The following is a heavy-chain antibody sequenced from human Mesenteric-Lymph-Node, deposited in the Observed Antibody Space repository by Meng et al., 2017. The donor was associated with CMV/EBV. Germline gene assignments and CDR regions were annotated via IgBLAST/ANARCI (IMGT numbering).Heavy chain of an antibody. D-gene: IGHD5-12*01. CDR3: ARANSGYDPFDY. J-gene: IGHJ4*02. V-gene: IGHV1-3*02. Sequence: ASVKVSCKTSGYTFASYGISWVRQAPGQRLEWMGWTNVGNGNTKYSQEFQGRVTITRDTSASTAYMELSSLRSDDMAVYYCARANSGYDPFDYWGQGTLVTVSS. CDR1: GYTFASYG. CDR2: TNVGNGNT.